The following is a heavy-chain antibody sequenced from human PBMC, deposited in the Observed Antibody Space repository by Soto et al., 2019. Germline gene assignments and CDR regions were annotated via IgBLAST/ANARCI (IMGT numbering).Heavy chain of an antibody. J-gene: IGHJ3*02. D-gene: IGHD6-19*01. CDR2: IYIGGST. Sequence: GGSLRLSCAASGFPVSINYMSLVRQSPGKGLEWVSFIYIGGSTYYADSVKGRFTISRDNSKNTLYLQMNSLRAEDTAVYYCARVKPGDTWKPHFDLSIAVAGPSAYDIWGQGTMVTVSS. V-gene: IGHV3-53*01. CDR1: GFPVSINY. CDR3: ARVKPGDTWKPHFDLSIAVAGPSAYDI.